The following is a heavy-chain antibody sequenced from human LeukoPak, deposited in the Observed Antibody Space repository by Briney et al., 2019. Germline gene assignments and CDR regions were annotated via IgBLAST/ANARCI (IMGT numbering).Heavy chain of an antibody. CDR1: GGSFSGYY. CDR3: ARDNYYESSGSVDY. V-gene: IGHV4-34*01. J-gene: IGHJ4*02. Sequence: PSETLSLTCAVYGGSFSGYYWSWIRQPPGKGLEWLGEINHSGSTNYNPSLKSRVTISVDTSKNQFSLKLSSVTAADTAVYYCARDNYYESSGSVDYWGQGTLVTVSS. CDR2: INHSGST. D-gene: IGHD3-22*01.